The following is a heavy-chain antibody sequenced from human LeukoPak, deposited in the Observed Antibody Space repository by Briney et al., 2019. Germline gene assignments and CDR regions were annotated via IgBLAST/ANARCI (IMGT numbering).Heavy chain of an antibody. V-gene: IGHV3-30-3*01. D-gene: IGHD6-19*01. CDR3: AGNRGWYFDY. Sequence: GGSLRLSCAASGFTFSTYPMHWVRQAPGKGLEWVAVDGNSKYYADSVRGRFTISRDNSKSTLYLQMNSLRTDDTAVYYCAGNRGWYFDYWGQGTLVTVSS. J-gene: IGHJ4*02. CDR1: GFTFSTYP. CDR2: DGNSK.